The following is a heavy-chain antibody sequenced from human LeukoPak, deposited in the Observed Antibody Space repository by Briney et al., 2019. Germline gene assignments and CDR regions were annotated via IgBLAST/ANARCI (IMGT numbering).Heavy chain of an antibody. V-gene: IGHV4-59*01. D-gene: IGHD3-10*01. CDR3: ARESYGSGNN. CDR1: GGSISGYY. CDR2: VSYNGNT. J-gene: IGHJ1*01. Sequence: PSETLSLTCTVSGGSISGYYWSWIRQPPGKGLEWIGYVSYNGNTNYNPSLKSRVTISVDTSKNQFSLRLRSVSAADTAVYYCARESYGSGNNWGQGTLVTVSS.